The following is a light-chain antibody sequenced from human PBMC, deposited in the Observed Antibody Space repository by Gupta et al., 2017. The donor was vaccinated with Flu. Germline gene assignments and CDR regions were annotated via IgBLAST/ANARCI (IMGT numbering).Light chain of an antibody. CDR1: QTISNY. V-gene: IGKV1-39*01. Sequence: GDRVTSTCRVSQTISNYLDWYQQKPGKAPKLLISTASNMASGVPARFSGSGSGTNFTLTIGRVQPDDFGIYYCLQGGRTPRTFGQGTKVEIK. J-gene: IGKJ1*01. CDR3: LQGGRTPRT. CDR2: TAS.